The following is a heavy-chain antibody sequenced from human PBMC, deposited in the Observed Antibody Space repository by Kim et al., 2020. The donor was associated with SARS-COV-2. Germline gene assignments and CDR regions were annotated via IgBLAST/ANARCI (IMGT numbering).Heavy chain of an antibody. CDR2: IYYSGST. V-gene: IGHV4-39*01. Sequence: SETLSLTCTVSGGSISSSSYYWGWIRQPPGKGLEWIGSIYYSGSTYYNPSLKSRVTISVDTSKNQFSLKLSSVTAADTAVYYCARHHVTVDIVVVPAAIVRWFDPWGQGTLVTVSS. D-gene: IGHD2-2*02. CDR3: ARHHVTVDIVVVPAAIVRWFDP. CDR1: GGSISSSSYY. J-gene: IGHJ5*02.